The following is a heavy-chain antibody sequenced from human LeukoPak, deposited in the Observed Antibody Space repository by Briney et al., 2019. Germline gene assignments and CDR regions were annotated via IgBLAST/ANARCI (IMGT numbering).Heavy chain of an antibody. CDR2: ISDSGGRT. V-gene: IGHV3-23*01. D-gene: IGHD3-22*01. Sequence: GGSLRLSCAVSGITLSNYGMSWVRQAPGKGLEWGAGISDSGGRTNYADSVKGRFTISRDNPKNKLYLQMNSLRAEDTAVYFCAKRGVVIRVILVGFHKEAYYFDSWGQGALITVSS. CDR3: AKRGVVIRVILVGFHKEAYYFDS. CDR1: GITLSNYG. J-gene: IGHJ4*02.